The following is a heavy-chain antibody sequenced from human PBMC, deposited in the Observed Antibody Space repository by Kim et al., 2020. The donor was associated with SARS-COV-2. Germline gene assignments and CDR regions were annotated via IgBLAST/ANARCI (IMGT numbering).Heavy chain of an antibody. Sequence: GGSLRLSCAASGFTFSSYAMHWVRQAPGKGLEWVAVISYDGSNKYYADSVKGRFTISRDNSKNTLYLQMNSLRAEDTAVYYCARDWGGSQDYWGQGTLVT. CDR2: ISYDGSNK. CDR1: GFTFSSYA. J-gene: IGHJ4*02. D-gene: IGHD2-21*01. CDR3: ARDWGGSQDY. V-gene: IGHV3-30*04.